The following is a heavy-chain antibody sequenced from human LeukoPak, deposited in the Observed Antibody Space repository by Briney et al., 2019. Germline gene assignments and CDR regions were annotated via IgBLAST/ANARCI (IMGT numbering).Heavy chain of an antibody. CDR3: AGEEGLGELNWFDP. D-gene: IGHD1-26*01. J-gene: IGHJ5*02. Sequence: SQTLSLTCVISGDSVSSNSAAWNWIRQSPSRGLEWLGRTYYRSKWYNDYAVSVKSRITINPDTSKNQFSLQLNSVTPEDTAVYYCAGEEGLGELNWFDPWGQGTLVTVSS. V-gene: IGHV6-1*01. CDR2: TYYRSKWYN. CDR1: GDSVSSNSAA.